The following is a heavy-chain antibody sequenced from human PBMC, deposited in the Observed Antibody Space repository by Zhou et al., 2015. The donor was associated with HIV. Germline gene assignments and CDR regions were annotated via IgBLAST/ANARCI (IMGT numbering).Heavy chain of an antibody. V-gene: IGHV1-69*17. CDR2: ITPMFDIH. J-gene: IGHJ3*01. CDR1: GGTFSGSD. Sequence: LVQSGTEVRKPGSSVKVSCKASGGTFSGSDLSWVRQAPGQGLEWMGGITPMFDIHKYAQKFRARLTISVDKITDTAYMELSSLTSEDTAIYFCARSNMNYDYALDLWGQGTKVIVS. D-gene: IGHD3-16*01. CDR3: ARSNMNYDYALDL.